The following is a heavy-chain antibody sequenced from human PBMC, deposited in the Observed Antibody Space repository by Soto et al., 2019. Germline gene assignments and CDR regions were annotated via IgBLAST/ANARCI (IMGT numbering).Heavy chain of an antibody. CDR3: AIARGSGSYYKGAYYYYGMDV. Sequence: EVQLVETGGGLIQPGGSLRLSCAASGFTVSSNYMSWVRQAPGKGLEWVSVIYSGGRTYYAGSVKGRFTISRDNSKNALYLQMNSVSAEDSDVYYCAIARGSGSYYKGAYYYYGMDVW. V-gene: IGHV3-53*02. D-gene: IGHD3-10*01. CDR2: IYSGGRT. J-gene: IGHJ6*01. CDR1: GFTVSSNY.